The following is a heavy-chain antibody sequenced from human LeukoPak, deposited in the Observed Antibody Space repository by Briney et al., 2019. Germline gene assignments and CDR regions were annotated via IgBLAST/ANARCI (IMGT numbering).Heavy chain of an antibody. J-gene: IGHJ4*02. Sequence: GGSLRLSCAASGFTFSSYAMSWVRQAPGKGLEWVSAISGSGGSTYYADSVKGRFSISRDNSKNTLYLQMNSLRAEDTAVYYCAKDYYYDSSGYYSGLDDYWGQGTLVTVSS. D-gene: IGHD3-22*01. CDR2: ISGSGGST. CDR3: AKDYYYDSSGYYSGLDDY. CDR1: GFTFSSYA. V-gene: IGHV3-23*01.